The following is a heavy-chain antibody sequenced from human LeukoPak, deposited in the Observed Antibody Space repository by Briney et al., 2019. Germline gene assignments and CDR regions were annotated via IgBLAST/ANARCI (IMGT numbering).Heavy chain of an antibody. Sequence: ASVTVSCKSSGYTFTYYYMHWVRQAPGQGLEWMGCINLNSGGTNYGQKLQGRVTMTTDTSTSTSYMELRSLRSDDTADYYCASDHRIAAVGDWFDPWGQGTLVTVSS. V-gene: IGHV1-2*02. CDR2: INLNSGGT. J-gene: IGHJ5*02. CDR3: ASDHRIAAVGDWFDP. CDR1: GYTFTYYY. D-gene: IGHD6-13*01.